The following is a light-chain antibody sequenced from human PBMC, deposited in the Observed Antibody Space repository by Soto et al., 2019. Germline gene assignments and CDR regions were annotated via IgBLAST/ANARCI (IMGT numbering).Light chain of an antibody. CDR1: SSDVGGYNY. CDR3: SSYSSSSTLV. J-gene: IGLJ2*01. CDR2: EVN. V-gene: IGLV2-14*01. Sequence: QSALTQPPSAAGSPGQSVTISCTGTSSDVGGYNYVSWYQQDPGKAPKLMIYEVNNRPSGVSNRFSGSKSGNTASLTISGLQAEDEADYYCSSYSSSSTLVFGGGTKLTVL.